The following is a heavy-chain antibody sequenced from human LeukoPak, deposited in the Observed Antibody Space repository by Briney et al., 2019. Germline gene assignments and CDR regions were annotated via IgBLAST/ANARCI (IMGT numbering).Heavy chain of an antibody. CDR2: IYYSGST. Sequence: PSETLSLTCTVSGGSISSYYWSWIRQPPGKGLEWIGYIYYSGSTNYNPSPKSRVTISVDTSKNQFSLKLSSVTAADTAVYYCARDTRSSWYAYWGQGTLVTVSS. CDR1: GGSISSYY. D-gene: IGHD6-13*01. CDR3: ARDTRSSWYAY. J-gene: IGHJ4*02. V-gene: IGHV4-59*01.